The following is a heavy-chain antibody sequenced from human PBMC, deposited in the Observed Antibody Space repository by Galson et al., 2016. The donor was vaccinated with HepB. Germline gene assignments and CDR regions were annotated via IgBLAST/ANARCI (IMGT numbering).Heavy chain of an antibody. CDR2: INPNSGGT. V-gene: IGHV1-2*02. D-gene: IGHD1-1*01. J-gene: IGHJ6*03. CDR3: VRGGAERNYWYYSMDV. Sequence: SVKVSCKASGYIITDHYMHWARQAPGQGPEWMGWINPNSGGTNYAQKFQGRVTMTRDTSISTAYMGLSSLRSDDTAVYYCVRGGAERNYWYYSMDVWGTGTTVTVSS. CDR1: GYIITDHY.